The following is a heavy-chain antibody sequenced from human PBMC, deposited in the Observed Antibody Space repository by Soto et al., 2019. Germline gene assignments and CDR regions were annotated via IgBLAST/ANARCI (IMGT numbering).Heavy chain of an antibody. CDR3: AGHEGNGNVWPLDY. D-gene: IGHD2-8*01. Sequence: SETLSLTCAVYGGSFSGYYWSWIRQPPGKGLECIGEINHSGSTNYNPSLKSRVTISVDTSKNQFSLRLTSVTAEDTAVYYCAGHEGNGNVWPLDYWGQGILVTVSS. CDR2: INHSGST. J-gene: IGHJ4*02. V-gene: IGHV4-34*01. CDR1: GGSFSGYY.